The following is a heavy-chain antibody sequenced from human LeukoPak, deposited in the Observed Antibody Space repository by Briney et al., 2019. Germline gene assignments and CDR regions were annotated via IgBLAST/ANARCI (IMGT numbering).Heavy chain of an antibody. J-gene: IGHJ5*02. D-gene: IGHD3-3*01. CDR3: TRANYDSWSGYLRGCFGP. V-gene: IGHV4-34*01. Sequence: KPSETLSLTCAVYGGSFSDDFWSWIRQPPGKGLEWIGEINRSGSTNYNPSLKNRVTMSVNTSKNQFSLKLSSVTAADTAVYYCTRANYDSWSGYLRGCFGPWGQGTLVTVSS. CDR2: INRSGST. CDR1: GGSFSDDF.